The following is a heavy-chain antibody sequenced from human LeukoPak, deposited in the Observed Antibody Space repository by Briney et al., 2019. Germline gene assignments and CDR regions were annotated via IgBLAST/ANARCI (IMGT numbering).Heavy chain of an antibody. J-gene: IGHJ3*02. V-gene: IGHV3-74*01. CDR2: INSDGGST. CDR3: ARQETSSYNGAFDI. D-gene: IGHD1-26*01. Sequence: GGSLRLSCVASGFTFSSFWMSWVRQAPGKGLVWVSRINSDGGSTDYADSVKGRFTISRDNAKNSLYLQMNSLRADDTAVYHCARQETSSYNGAFDIWGQGTMVTVSS. CDR1: GFTFSSFW.